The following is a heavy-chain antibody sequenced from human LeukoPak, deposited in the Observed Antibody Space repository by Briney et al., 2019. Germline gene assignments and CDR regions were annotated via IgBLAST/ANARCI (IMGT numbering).Heavy chain of an antibody. CDR2: MNAGNGNT. CDR3: AKSGPVANWFAP. CDR1: GYTFTSYD. D-gene: IGHD2-21*01. Sequence: GASVKVSCRASGYTFTSYDIHWVRQAPGQRLEWMGWMNAGNGNTKYSQKFQGRVIITRDTSASTAYMELSSLRSEDTAMYYCAKSGPVANWFAPWGQGTLVTVSS. J-gene: IGHJ5*02. V-gene: IGHV1-3*01.